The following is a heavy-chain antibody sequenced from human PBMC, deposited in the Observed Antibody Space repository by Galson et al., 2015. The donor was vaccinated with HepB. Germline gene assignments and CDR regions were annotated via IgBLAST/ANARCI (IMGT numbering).Heavy chain of an antibody. J-gene: IGHJ3*02. V-gene: IGHV4-34*01. CDR2: INHSGST. CDR3: ASPRFKIAVAGYDAFDI. CDR1: GGSFSGYY. D-gene: IGHD6-19*01. Sequence: SETLSLTCAVYGGSFSGYYWSWIRQPPGKGLEWIGEINHSGSTNYNPSLKSRVTISVDTSKNQFSLKLSSVTAADTAVYYCASPRFKIAVAGYDAFDIWGQGTMVTVSS.